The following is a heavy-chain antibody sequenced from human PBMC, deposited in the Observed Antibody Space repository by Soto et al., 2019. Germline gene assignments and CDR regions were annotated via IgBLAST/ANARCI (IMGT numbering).Heavy chain of an antibody. CDR2: INHSGST. J-gene: IGHJ4*02. CDR3: ARVVRIVDY. Sequence: QVQLQQWGAGLLKLSETLSLTCAVYGGSFSGYYWSWIRQPPGKGLEWIGEINHSGSTNYNPSLKSRVTISVDTSKSQFSLKLSSVTAADTAVYYCARVVRIVDYWGQGTLVTVSS. D-gene: IGHD2-15*01. V-gene: IGHV4-34*01. CDR1: GGSFSGYY.